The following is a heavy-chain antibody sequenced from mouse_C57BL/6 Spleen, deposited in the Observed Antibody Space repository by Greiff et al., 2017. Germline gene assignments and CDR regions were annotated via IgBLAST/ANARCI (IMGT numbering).Heavy chain of an antibody. CDR1: GYSITSGYY. CDR3: ARKGYYGSSDAMDY. J-gene: IGHJ4*01. Sequence: DVKLQESGPGLVKPSQSLSLTCSVTGYSITSGYYWNWIRQFPGNKLEWMGYISYDGSNNYNPSLKNRISITRDTSKNQFFLKLNSVTTEDTATYYCARKGYYGSSDAMDYWGQGTSVTVSS. D-gene: IGHD1-1*01. CDR2: ISYDGSN. V-gene: IGHV3-6*01.